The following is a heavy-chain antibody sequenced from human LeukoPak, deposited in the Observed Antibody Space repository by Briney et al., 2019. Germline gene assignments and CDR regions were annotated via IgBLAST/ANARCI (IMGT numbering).Heavy chain of an antibody. D-gene: IGHD4-17*01. J-gene: IGHJ5*02. Sequence: GGSLRLSCAASGFTFTSYWMTWVRQAPGKGLEWVANIKQDGSEKYYADSVKGRFTISRDNAKNSLYLQMNSLRAEDTAVYYCARENYGDYDFPDWFDPWGQGTLVTVSS. V-gene: IGHV3-7*01. CDR3: ARENYGDYDFPDWFDP. CDR2: IKQDGSEK. CDR1: GFTFTSYW.